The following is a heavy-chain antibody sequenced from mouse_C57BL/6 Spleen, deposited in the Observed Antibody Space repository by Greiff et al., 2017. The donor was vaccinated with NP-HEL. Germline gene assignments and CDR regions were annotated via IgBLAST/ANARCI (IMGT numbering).Heavy chain of an antibody. CDR3: ARGAQAFAY. V-gene: IGHV1-50*01. J-gene: IGHJ3*01. D-gene: IGHD3-2*02. CDR2: IDPSDSYT. CDR1: GYTFTSYW. Sequence: QVQLKESGAELVKPGASVKLSCKASGYTFTSYWMQWVKQRPGQGLEWIGEIDPSDSYTNYNQKFTGKATLTVDTSSSTAYMQRSSLTSEDSAVYYCARGAQAFAYWGQGTLVTVSA.